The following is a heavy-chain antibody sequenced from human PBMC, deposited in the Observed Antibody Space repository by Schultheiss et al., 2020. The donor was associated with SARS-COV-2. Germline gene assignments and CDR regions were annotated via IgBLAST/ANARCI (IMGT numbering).Heavy chain of an antibody. V-gene: IGHV4-34*01. CDR2: INHSGST. CDR3: ARRGLLWWAVAFDY. CDR1: GGSFSGYY. D-gene: IGHD2-21*01. Sequence: GSLRLSCAVYGGSFSGYYWSWIRQPPGKGLEWIGEINHSGSTNYNPSLKSRVTISVDTSKNQFSLKLSSVTAADTAVYYCARRGLLWWAVAFDYWGQGTLVTVSS. J-gene: IGHJ4*02.